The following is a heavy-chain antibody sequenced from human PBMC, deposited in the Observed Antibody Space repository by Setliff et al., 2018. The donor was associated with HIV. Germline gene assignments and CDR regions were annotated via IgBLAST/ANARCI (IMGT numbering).Heavy chain of an antibody. CDR2: MYHSGNT. Sequence: KPSETLSLTCTVSGYSISSGYYWGWIRRPPGKGLEWIGNMYHSGNTYYNPSLKSRVTISVDTSKNQFSLKLKSVTAADTAVYYCFLFYDDRSGFYWDWGQGTPVTVSS. J-gene: IGHJ4*02. CDR1: GYSISSGYY. V-gene: IGHV4-38-2*02. CDR3: FLFYDDRSGFYWD. D-gene: IGHD3-22*01.